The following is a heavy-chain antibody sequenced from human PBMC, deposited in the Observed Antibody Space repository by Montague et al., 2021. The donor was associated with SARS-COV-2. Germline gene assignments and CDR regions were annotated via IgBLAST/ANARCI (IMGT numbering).Heavy chain of an antibody. V-gene: IGHV4-59*08. CDR2: VSDGGS. Sequence: SETLSLTCTVSGGSNSRYYWSWIRQPPGKGLEWIGYVSDGGSDYXPPLKIRVSISVDTSKKLLSLSLSSVTAADTAIYYCARHRKDYDILTGYSTSFYYDMDVWGQGTTVTVSS. D-gene: IGHD3-9*01. J-gene: IGHJ6*02. CDR3: ARHRKDYDILTGYSTSFYYDMDV. CDR1: GGSNSRYY.